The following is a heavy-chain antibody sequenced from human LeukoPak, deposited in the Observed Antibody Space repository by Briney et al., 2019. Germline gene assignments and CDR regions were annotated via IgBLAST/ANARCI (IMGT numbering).Heavy chain of an antibody. V-gene: IGHV1-46*02. Sequence: ASVKVSCKASRDMLNSDHIHWVRQAPGEGLEWMGVINAGGEDPKFAQNFQGRVDLTWDTSTNTIYMELARLRSEDTAVYYCNRAKVPPRPTWFGSWGQGTLVTVSS. D-gene: IGHD1-14*01. CDR1: RDMLNSDH. CDR2: INAGGEDP. J-gene: IGHJ5*01. CDR3: NRAKVPPRPTWFGS.